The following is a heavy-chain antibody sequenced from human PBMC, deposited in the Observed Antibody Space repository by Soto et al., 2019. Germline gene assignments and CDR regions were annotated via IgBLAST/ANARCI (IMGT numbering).Heavy chain of an antibody. D-gene: IGHD5-12*01. CDR3: ARGSSGYDPTDY. CDR1: GFTFSSYG. Sequence: PGGSLRLSCAASGFTFSSYGMHWVRQAPGKGLEWVAVIWYDGSNKYYADSVKGRFTISRDNSKNTLYLQMNSLRAEDTAVYYCARGSSGYDPTDYWGQGTLVTVSS. CDR2: IWYDGSNK. V-gene: IGHV3-33*01. J-gene: IGHJ4*02.